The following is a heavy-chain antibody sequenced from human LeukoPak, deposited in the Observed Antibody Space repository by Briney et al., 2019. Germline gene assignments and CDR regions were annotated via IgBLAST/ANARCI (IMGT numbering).Heavy chain of an antibody. CDR2: IYYGGIT. CDR1: GGSISSYY. V-gene: IGHV4-59*08. CDR3: ARSSRRVPWFDY. Sequence: PSETLSLTCTLSGGSISSYYWTWIRQPPGKGLEWIGYIYYGGITNYNPSLKSRVTISVDTSKNQFSLKLSSVTAADTAVYYRARSSRRVPWFDYWGQGTLVTVSS. D-gene: IGHD2/OR15-2a*01. J-gene: IGHJ4*02.